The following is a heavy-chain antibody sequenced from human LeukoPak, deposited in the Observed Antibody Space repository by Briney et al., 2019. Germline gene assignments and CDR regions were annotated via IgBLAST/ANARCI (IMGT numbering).Heavy chain of an antibody. V-gene: IGHV7-4-1*02. J-gene: IGHJ4*02. CDR3: ARDHYGYVWGSYRAFDY. Sequence: ASVKVSCKASGYTFTSYAMNWVRQAPGQGLEWMGWINTNTGNPTYAQGFTGRFVFSLDTSVSTAYLQISSLKAEDTAVYYCARDHYGYVWGSYRAFDYWGQGTLVTVSS. CDR1: GYTFTSYA. CDR2: INTNTGNP. D-gene: IGHD3-16*02.